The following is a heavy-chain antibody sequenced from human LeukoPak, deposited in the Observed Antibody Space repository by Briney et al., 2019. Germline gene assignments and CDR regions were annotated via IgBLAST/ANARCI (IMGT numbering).Heavy chain of an antibody. CDR2: ISYDGSKK. CDR1: GFTFSSYA. D-gene: IGHD2-8*01. J-gene: IGHJ4*02. Sequence: GGSLRLSCAASGFTFSSYAMHWVRQAPGKGLEWVAVISYDGSKKYYADSVKGRFTISRDNSKNTLYLQMNSLRAEDTAVYYCASPGGRMSPSPFDYWGQGTLVTVSS. V-gene: IGHV3-30*01. CDR3: ASPGGRMSPSPFDY.